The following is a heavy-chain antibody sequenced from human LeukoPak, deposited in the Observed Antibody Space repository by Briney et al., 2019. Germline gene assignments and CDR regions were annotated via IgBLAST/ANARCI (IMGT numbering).Heavy chain of an antibody. CDR3: AKDNPRYSSSWYVY. CDR2: IRYDGSNK. J-gene: IGHJ4*02. CDR1: GFTFNSYG. D-gene: IGHD6-13*01. V-gene: IGHV3-30*02. Sequence: GGSLRLSCAASGFTFNSYGMHWVRQAPGKGLEGVAFIRYDGSNKYYADSVKGRFTISRDNSKNTLYLQMNSLRAEDTAVYYCAKDNPRYSSSWYVYWGQGTLVTVSS.